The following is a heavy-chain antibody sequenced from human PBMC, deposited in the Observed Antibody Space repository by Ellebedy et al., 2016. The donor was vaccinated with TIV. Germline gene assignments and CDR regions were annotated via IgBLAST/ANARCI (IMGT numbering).Heavy chain of an antibody. CDR1: GFNFDGHA. CDR2: IRWNSDTI. Sequence: SLKISXAASGFNFDGHAMHWVRQAPGKGLEWVSRIRWNSDTIGYADSVKGRFTISRDNTKNTLYLHMSSLRDEDTAVYYCAGSSGWSGEGGSWGQGTLVIVSS. V-gene: IGHV3-9*01. CDR3: AGSSGWSGEGGS. D-gene: IGHD6-13*01. J-gene: IGHJ5*02.